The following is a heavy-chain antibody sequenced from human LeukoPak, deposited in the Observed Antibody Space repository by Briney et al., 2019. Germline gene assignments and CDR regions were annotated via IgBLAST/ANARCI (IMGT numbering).Heavy chain of an antibody. D-gene: IGHD1-26*01. V-gene: IGHV1-69*04. Sequence: ASVKVSCKASGGTFSSYAISWVRQAPGQGLEWMGRIIPILGIANYAQKFQGRVTITADKSTSTAYMELSSLRSEDTAVYYCARGRRGSGSLHRFDPWGQGTLVTVSS. CDR3: ARGRRGSGSLHRFDP. J-gene: IGHJ5*02. CDR1: GGTFSSYA. CDR2: IIPILGIA.